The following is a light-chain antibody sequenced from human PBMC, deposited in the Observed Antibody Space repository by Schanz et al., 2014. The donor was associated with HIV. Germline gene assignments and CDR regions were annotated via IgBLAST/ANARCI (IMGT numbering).Light chain of an antibody. CDR2: DVS. CDR1: SRDVGGYDY. Sequence: QYALTQPASVSGSPGQSITISCTGTSRDVGGYDYLSWDQQHPGQAPKLIIYDVSRRPSGISNRFSGSKSGSTASLTISGLQAEDEADYYCTSYTSSTWVFGGGTKLTVL. J-gene: IGLJ3*02. CDR3: TSYTSSTWV. V-gene: IGLV2-14*03.